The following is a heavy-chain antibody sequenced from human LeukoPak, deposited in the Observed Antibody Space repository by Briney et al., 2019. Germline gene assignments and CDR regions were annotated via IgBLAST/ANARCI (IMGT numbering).Heavy chain of an antibody. V-gene: IGHV4-59*08. J-gene: IGHJ6*02. CDR3: ARLPMVWGVIHGMDV. CDR1: GGSISSYY. CDR2: IYYSGST. D-gene: IGHD3-10*01. Sequence: PSETLSLTCTVSGGSISSYYWSWIRQPPGKGLEWIGYIYYSGSTNYNPSLKSRVTISVDTSKNQFSLKLSSATAADTAVYYCARLPMVWGVIHGMDVWGQGTTVTVSS.